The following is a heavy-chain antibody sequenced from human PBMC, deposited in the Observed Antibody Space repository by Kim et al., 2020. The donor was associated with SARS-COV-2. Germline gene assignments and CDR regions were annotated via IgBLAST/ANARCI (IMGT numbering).Heavy chain of an antibody. CDR1: GFTFSNYN. D-gene: IGHD3-10*01. J-gene: IGHJ6*02. V-gene: IGHV3-23*01. CDR2: ISNDGYST. Sequence: GGSLRPSCAASGFTFSNYNMNWVRQAPGKGLEWVSAISNDGYSTFTADSVGGRFTISRDNSKDTLYLQMESLRADDTALYYCARRQGYHGSGYMDVWGQGTTVTVSS. CDR3: ARRQGYHGSGYMDV.